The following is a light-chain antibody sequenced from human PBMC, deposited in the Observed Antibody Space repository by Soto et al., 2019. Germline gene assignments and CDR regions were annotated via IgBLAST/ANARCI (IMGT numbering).Light chain of an antibody. V-gene: IGKV1-27*01. Sequence: DIQMTQSPSSLSASAGDKVTITCRASQGIRNNLAWYQQKPGKVPTLLIYAASTLRSGVPSRFSGSGSGTDFTLTISSLQPEDVATYYCQKYYSVPFTFGPGTKVEIK. J-gene: IGKJ3*01. CDR3: QKYYSVPFT. CDR1: QGIRNN. CDR2: AAS.